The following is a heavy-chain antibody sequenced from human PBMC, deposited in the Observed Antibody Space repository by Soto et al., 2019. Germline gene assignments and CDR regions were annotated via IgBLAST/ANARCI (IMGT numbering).Heavy chain of an antibody. D-gene: IGHD5-12*01. CDR2: IYTGGTT. J-gene: IGHJ4*02. CDR3: HGYGY. V-gene: IGHV3-53*01. Sequence: EVQLVESGGGLIQPGGSLRLACVVSGFTVSSSNYMSWVRQAPGKGLEWVSVIYTGGTTYYADSVKGRFTISRDNSKNTLYLQMNSMRAEDTAVYYCHGYGYWGQGNLVTVSS. CDR1: GFTVSSSNY.